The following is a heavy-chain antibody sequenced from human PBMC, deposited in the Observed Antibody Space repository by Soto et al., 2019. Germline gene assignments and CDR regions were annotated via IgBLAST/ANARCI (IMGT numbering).Heavy chain of an antibody. CDR1: DGSVSSSNYY. Sequence: PSVLMPVTCTVSDGSVSSSNYYWSLIRQPPGRGLEWIGYIYYSGSTNYNSSLKSRVTMSVDTSKNQFSLKLSSVTAADTAVYYCAREWSVAAARTFDYWGQGALVTVSS. D-gene: IGHD6-13*01. CDR3: AREWSVAAARTFDY. CDR2: IYYSGST. V-gene: IGHV4-61*01. J-gene: IGHJ4*02.